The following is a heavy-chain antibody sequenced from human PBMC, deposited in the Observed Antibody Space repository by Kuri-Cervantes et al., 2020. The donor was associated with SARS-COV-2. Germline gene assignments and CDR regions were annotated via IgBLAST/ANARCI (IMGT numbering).Heavy chain of an antibody. V-gene: IGHV4-30-4*08. CDR1: GGSISSSNSY. CDR2: IDYSGAS. D-gene: IGHD2-2*01. J-gene: IGHJ6*03. Sequence: SETLSLTCSVSGGSISSSNSYWSWIRQSPGKGLEWIGYIDYSGASYYNPSLKSRVTISEDMSRSQFSLRLSSVTAADTAVYYCAKDAGYCSSTSCYNPDYYYYYMDVWGKGTTVTVSS. CDR3: AKDAGYCSSTSCYNPDYYYYYMDV.